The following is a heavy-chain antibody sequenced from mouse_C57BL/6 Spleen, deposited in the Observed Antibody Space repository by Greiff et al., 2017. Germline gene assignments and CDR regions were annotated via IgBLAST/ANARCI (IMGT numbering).Heavy chain of an antibody. Sequence: VQGVESGPELVKPGASVKISCKASGYTFTDYYINWVKQRPGQGLEWIGWIYPGSGNTKYNEKFKGKATLTVDTSSSTAYMQLSSLTSEDSAVYFCARRDYGSREGYFDYWGQGTTLTVSS. CDR1: GYTFTDYY. J-gene: IGHJ2*01. CDR3: ARRDYGSREGYFDY. V-gene: IGHV1-84*01. D-gene: IGHD1-1*01. CDR2: IYPGSGNT.